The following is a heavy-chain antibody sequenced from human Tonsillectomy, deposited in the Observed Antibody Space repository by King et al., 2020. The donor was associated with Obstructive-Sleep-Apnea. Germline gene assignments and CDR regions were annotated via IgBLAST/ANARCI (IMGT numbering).Heavy chain of an antibody. J-gene: IGHJ6*02. CDR3: AKGFWETYYDFWSGWSRTLTPYGMDV. CDR2: ISWDGGST. Sequence: VQLVESGGVVVQPGGSLRLSCAASGFTFDDYTMHWVRQAPGKGLEWVSLISWDGGSTYYADSVKGRFTISRDNSKNSLYLQMNSLRTEDTALYYCAKGFWETYYDFWSGWSRTLTPYGMDVWGQGTTVTVSS. D-gene: IGHD3-3*01. CDR1: GFTFDDYT. V-gene: IGHV3-43*01.